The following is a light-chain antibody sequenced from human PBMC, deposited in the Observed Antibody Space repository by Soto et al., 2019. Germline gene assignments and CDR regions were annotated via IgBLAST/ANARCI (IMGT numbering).Light chain of an antibody. CDR1: QSVGSY. Sequence: EIVLTQSPATLSLSPGERATLSCRASQSVGSYFAWYQQKPGQAPRLLIYDASNRATGIPARFSGSGSGTDFSLTISSLEPYHFAVYYCQRRGNWPVTFGQGTRVDIK. J-gene: IGKJ1*01. CDR2: DAS. V-gene: IGKV3-11*01. CDR3: QRRGNWPVT.